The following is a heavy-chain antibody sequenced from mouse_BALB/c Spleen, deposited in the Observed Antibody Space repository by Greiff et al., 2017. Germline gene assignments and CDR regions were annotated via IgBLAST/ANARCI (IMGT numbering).Heavy chain of an antibody. J-gene: IGHJ2*01. CDR3: ARYSPYGTIDY. D-gene: IGHD2-1*01. CDR1: GFTFSSYT. V-gene: IGHV5-9*03. CDR2: ISSGGGNT. Sequence: EVKLMESGGGLVKPGGSLKLSCAASGFTFSSYTMSWVRQTPEKRLEWVATISSGGGNTYYPDSVKGRFTISRDNAKNNLYLQMSSLRSEDTALYYCARYSPYGTIDYWGQGTTLTVSS.